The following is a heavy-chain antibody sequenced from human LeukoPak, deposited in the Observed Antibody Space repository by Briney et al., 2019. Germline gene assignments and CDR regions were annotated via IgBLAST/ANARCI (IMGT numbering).Heavy chain of an antibody. CDR1: GDSITSGAYY. CDR3: ASPDQKAAFDL. J-gene: IGHJ3*01. CDR2: SYHTGKT. V-gene: IGHV4-30-2*01. Sequence: SETLSLTCSVSGDSITSGAYYWTWIRQPPGEGLEWIGNSYHTGKTHYNPSFKSRLTISVDRSKNQFSLRLTSVTAADTAVYYCASPDQKAAFDLWGQGTMVTVSS.